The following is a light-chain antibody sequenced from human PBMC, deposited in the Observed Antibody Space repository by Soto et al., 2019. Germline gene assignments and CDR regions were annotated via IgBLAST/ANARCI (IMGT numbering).Light chain of an antibody. V-gene: IGKV3-11*01. CDR2: DAS. Sequence: TKSPCTLAASVEDTVTGTCRASQTISRWLAWYQQKPGKAPRILIYDASNRATGIAARFSGIGSGTDFTLTISSLEPEDFAVDYCQLRSNWLTFCGGTNVDIK. J-gene: IGKJ4*01. CDR3: QLRSNWLT. CDR1: QTISRW.